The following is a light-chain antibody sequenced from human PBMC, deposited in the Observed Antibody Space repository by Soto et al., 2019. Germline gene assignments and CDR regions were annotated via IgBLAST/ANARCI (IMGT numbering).Light chain of an antibody. V-gene: IGLV2-11*01. J-gene: IGLJ1*01. CDR1: SSDVGGYNS. Sequence: SALTQPRSVSGSPGQPVTISCTGTSSDVGGYNSVSWYQQHPDKAPKFMIYDVSKRPSGVPDRFSGSKSGNTASLTISGLQAEDEADYYCCSYAGSDTHYVFGTGTKVTVL. CDR3: CSYAGSDTHYV. CDR2: DVS.